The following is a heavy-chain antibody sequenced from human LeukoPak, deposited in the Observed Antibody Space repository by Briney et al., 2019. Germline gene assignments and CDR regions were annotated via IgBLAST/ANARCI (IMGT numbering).Heavy chain of an antibody. Sequence: SVNVSFKSSVGGCTIYAISWVRRAPGQGLEWRGGITAIFCTASYAHNFPSRVTITTDEATTTAYLLLRRLRSEAAAVYYCSWGGELGQLGRSGSYLCWGEGTLVTVPS. CDR3: SWGGELGQLGRSGSYLC. CDR1: VGGCTIYA. J-gene: IGHJ4*02. CDR2: ITAIFCTA. V-gene: IGHV1-69*05. D-gene: IGHD1-26*01.